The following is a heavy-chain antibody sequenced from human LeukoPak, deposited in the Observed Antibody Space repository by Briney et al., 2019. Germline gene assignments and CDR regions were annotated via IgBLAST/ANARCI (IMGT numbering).Heavy chain of an antibody. CDR3: ARDLFGEPDY. Sequence: GGSLRLSCAASGFTFSSYSTHWVRQAPGKGLEWVSYISSSSSRSTIYYAASVKGRFTISRDNAKNSLYLQMNSLRAEDTAVYYCARDLFGEPDYWGQGTLVTVSS. V-gene: IGHV3-48*01. CDR2: ISSSSSRSTI. CDR1: GFTFSSYS. D-gene: IGHD3-10*01. J-gene: IGHJ4*02.